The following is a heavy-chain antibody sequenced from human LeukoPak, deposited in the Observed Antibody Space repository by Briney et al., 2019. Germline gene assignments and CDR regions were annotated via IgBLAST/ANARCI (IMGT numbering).Heavy chain of an antibody. V-gene: IGHV3-7*01. CDR2: IKQDGSEK. CDR3: ARGYSSSWYLYYFDY. J-gene: IGHJ4*02. D-gene: IGHD6-13*01. CDR1: GFTFSNYW. Sequence: GGSLRLSCAASGFTFSNYWMTWVRQAPGKGLEWVANIKQDGSEKFYVDSVKGRFTISRDNAKNSLYLQMNSLRAEDTAVYYCARGYSSSWYLYYFDYWGQGTLVTVSS.